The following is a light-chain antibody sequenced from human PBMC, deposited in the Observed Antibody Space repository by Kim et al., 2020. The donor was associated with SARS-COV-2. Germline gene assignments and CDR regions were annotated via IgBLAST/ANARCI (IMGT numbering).Light chain of an antibody. CDR1: QTIRSNF. Sequence: PGERATLSCRASQTIRSNFLAWFQQKPGQAPRLVLYGVSNRATDIPDRFSGSGSGTDFTLTISSLEPEDFAVYYCHHYGSSAPFTFGQGTRLEIK. CDR2: GVS. J-gene: IGKJ5*01. V-gene: IGKV3-20*01. CDR3: HHYGSSAPFT.